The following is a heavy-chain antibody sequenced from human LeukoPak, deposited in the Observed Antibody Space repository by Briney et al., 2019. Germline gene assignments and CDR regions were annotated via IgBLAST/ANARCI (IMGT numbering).Heavy chain of an antibody. D-gene: IGHD1-26*01. CDR2: ISSDGNTQ. V-gene: IGHV3-30-3*01. CDR1: GFTFSSYA. J-gene: IGHJ3*02. CDR3: ERRRIVGSTDDAFDI. Sequence: GRSLRLSCAASGFTFSSYAMHWVRQAPGKGLDWAAVISSDGNTQYYADSVKGRFTISRDNSNNTLYLQMNSLRADDTAIYYCERRRIVGSTDDAFDIWGQGTMVTLSS.